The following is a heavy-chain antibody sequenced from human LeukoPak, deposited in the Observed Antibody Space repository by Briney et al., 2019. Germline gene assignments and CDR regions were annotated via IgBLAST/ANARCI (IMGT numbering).Heavy chain of an antibody. V-gene: IGHV4-34*01. J-gene: IGHJ5*02. CDR3: ARDLAADTNLFDP. D-gene: IGHD5-18*01. CDR2: INHSGST. CDR1: GGSFSGYY. Sequence: SETLSLTCAVYGGSFSGYYWSWIRQPPGKGLEWIGEINHSGSTNYNPSLKSRVTISVDTSKNQFSLKLSSVTAADTAVYYCARDLAADTNLFDPWGQGTLVTVSS.